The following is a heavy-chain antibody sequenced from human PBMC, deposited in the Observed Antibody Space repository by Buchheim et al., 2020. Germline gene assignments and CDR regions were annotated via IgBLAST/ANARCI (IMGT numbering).Heavy chain of an antibody. D-gene: IGHD4-17*01. CDR1: GFTFSSYA. V-gene: IGHV3-30-3*01. CDR2: TSYDGSNK. J-gene: IGHJ4*02. Sequence: QVQLVESGGGVVQPGRSLRLSCAASGFTFSSYAMHWVRQAPGKGLEWVAVTSYDGSNKYYADSVKGRFTISRDNSKNTLDLQMNSLGAEDTAVYYCAREADYGDGDYWGQGTL. CDR3: AREADYGDGDY.